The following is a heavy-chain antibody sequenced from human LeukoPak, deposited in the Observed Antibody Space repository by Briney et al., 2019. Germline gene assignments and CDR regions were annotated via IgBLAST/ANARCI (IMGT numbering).Heavy chain of an antibody. D-gene: IGHD5-12*01. V-gene: IGHV3-66*01. CDR3: ARDPRAYSGYEPYYYYYYMDV. J-gene: IGHJ6*03. CDR2: FYSDDRT. Sequence: GGSLRLSCAASGFTVFRNNMNWVRQAPGKVLEWVSGFYSDDRTSYADSVKGRFTISRDNSKNTRYLQMNSLRAEDTAVYYCARDPRAYSGYEPYYYYYYMDVWGKGTTVTISS. CDR1: GFTVFRNN.